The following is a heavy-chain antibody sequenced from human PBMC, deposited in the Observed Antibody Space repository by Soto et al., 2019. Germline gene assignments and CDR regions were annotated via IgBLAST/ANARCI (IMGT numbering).Heavy chain of an antibody. Sequence: GGSLRLSCAASGFTFSNAWMSWVRQAPGKGLEWVGRIKSKTDGGTTDYAAPVKGRFTISRDDSKNTLYLQMNSLKTEDTAVYYCTTSITIFGVVIRPYWGQGTLVTVSS. V-gene: IGHV3-15*01. CDR3: TTSITIFGVVIRPY. D-gene: IGHD3-3*01. J-gene: IGHJ4*02. CDR1: GFTFSNAW. CDR2: IKSKTDGGTT.